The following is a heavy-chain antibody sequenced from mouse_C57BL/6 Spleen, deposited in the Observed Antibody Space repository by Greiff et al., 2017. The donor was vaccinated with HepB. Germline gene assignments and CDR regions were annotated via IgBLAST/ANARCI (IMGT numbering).Heavy chain of an antibody. D-gene: IGHD1-1*01. J-gene: IGHJ2*01. CDR2: IDPSDSYT. Sequence: QVQLKQPGAELVRPGTSVKLSCKASGYTFTSYWMHWVKQRPGQGLEWIGVIDPSDSYTNYNQKFKGKATLTVDTSSSTAYMQLSSLTSEDSAVYYCARFLYGNYFDYWGQGTTLTVSS. V-gene: IGHV1-59*01. CDR1: GYTFTSYW. CDR3: ARFLYGNYFDY.